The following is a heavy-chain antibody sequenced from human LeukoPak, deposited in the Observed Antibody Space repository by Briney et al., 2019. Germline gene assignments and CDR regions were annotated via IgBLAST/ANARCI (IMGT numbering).Heavy chain of an antibody. CDR1: GFTFNSYA. D-gene: IGHD6-13*01. CDR2: ISGSGGTT. CDR3: AEDSSTWLTIGAFDI. V-gene: IGHV3-23*01. Sequence: QAGGSLRLSCAASGFTFNSYAMSWVRQAPGKGLEWVSAISGSGGTTYYADSVKGRFTISRDNSKNTLYLQMNSLRAEDTAVYYCAEDSSTWLTIGAFDIWGQGTLVPVSS. J-gene: IGHJ3*02.